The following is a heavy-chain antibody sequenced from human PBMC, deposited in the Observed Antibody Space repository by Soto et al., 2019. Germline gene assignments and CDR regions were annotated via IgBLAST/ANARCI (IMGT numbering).Heavy chain of an antibody. D-gene: IGHD3-22*01. CDR2: ISSSSSYI. CDR1: GFTFSSYS. Sequence: GGSLRLSCAASGFTFSSYSMNWVRQAPGKGLEWVSSISSSSSYIYYADSVKGRFTISRDNAKNSLYLQMNSLRAEDTAVYYCARAPAYDSSGYHGYFDYSGQGTLVTVSS. V-gene: IGHV3-21*01. J-gene: IGHJ4*02. CDR3: ARAPAYDSSGYHGYFDY.